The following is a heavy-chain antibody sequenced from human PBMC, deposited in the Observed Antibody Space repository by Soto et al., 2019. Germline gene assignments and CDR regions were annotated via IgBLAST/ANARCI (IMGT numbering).Heavy chain of an antibody. CDR3: ARTHGGYGGYDPTRFDY. Sequence: PSETLSLTCTVSGGSISSSSYHWGWVRQPPGMGLEWIGSVYYSGSTYYNPSLKGRVTMSVDTSKNHFSLKLSSVTAADAAVYYCARTHGGYGGYDPTRFDYWGQGTLVTVSS. V-gene: IGHV4-39*02. D-gene: IGHD5-12*01. J-gene: IGHJ4*02. CDR2: VYYSGST. CDR1: GGSISSSSYH.